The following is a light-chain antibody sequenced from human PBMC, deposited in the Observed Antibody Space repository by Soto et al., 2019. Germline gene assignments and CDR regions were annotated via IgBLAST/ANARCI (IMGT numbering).Light chain of an antibody. V-gene: IGKV3-11*01. CDR2: DAS. CDR3: QHYNSYSEA. CDR1: QSISDF. Sequence: EVVLSQSPATVSLSPGERATLSCRASQSISDFLAWYQQKPVQAPRLLIYDASKRATDIPDRFIGSGSGTDFTLTISSLQPDDFATYYCQHYNSYSEAFGQGTKVDIK. J-gene: IGKJ1*01.